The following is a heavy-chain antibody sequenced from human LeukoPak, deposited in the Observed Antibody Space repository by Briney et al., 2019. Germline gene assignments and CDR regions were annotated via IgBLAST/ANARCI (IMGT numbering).Heavy chain of an antibody. CDR3: AAQKRGSYRPYYFDY. J-gene: IGHJ4*02. CDR1: GFTFSNYA. D-gene: IGHD3-16*02. V-gene: IGHV3-23*01. Sequence: GGSLRLSCAASGFTFSNYAMNCVRQDPGKGLEWVSIISGSGDRTYYTDSVKGRFTISRDNSKYTLYLQMNSLRAEDTAVYYCAAQKRGSYRPYYFDYWGQGTLVTVSS. CDR2: ISGSGDRT.